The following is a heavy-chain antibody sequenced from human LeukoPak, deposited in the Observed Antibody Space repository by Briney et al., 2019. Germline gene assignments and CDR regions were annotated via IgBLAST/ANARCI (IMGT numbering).Heavy chain of an antibody. Sequence: GGSLRLSCAASGFTFSSYAMHWVRQAPGKGLEWVAVISYDGSNKYYADSVKGRFTISRDDSTNTLCLQMNSLRAEDTALYYCARQDCSGGSCYLDCWGQGTLVTVSS. J-gene: IGHJ4*02. CDR2: ISYDGSNK. V-gene: IGHV3-30*04. CDR1: GFTFSSYA. D-gene: IGHD2-15*01. CDR3: ARQDCSGGSCYLDC.